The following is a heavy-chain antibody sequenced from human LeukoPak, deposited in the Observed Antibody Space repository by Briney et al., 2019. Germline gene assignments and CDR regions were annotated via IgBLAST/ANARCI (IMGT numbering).Heavy chain of an antibody. D-gene: IGHD3-10*01. J-gene: IGHJ4*02. CDR1: GFTFSSYA. Sequence: GGSLRLSCAASGFTFSSYAMGWVRQAPGQGLEWVSAISGSGGSTYYADSVKGRFTISRDNSKNTLYLQMNSLRAEDTAVYYCAKARLLWFGEPRNYFDYWGQGTLVTVSS. CDR2: ISGSGGST. V-gene: IGHV3-23*01. CDR3: AKARLLWFGEPRNYFDY.